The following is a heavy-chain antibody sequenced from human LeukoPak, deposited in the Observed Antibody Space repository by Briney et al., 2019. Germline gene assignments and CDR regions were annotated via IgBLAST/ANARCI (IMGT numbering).Heavy chain of an antibody. CDR3: AREGPINNGDLDY. CDR2: ISSSGSYI. V-gene: IGHV3-21*01. D-gene: IGHD1/OR15-1a*01. Sequence: PGGSLRLSCAASGFTLSDYSMNWVRQAPGKGLEWVSSISSSGSYIFHADSVKGRFTISRDNAKNSLYLQMNSLRAEDTAVYYCAREGPINNGDLDYWGQGTLVTVSS. J-gene: IGHJ4*02. CDR1: GFTLSDYS.